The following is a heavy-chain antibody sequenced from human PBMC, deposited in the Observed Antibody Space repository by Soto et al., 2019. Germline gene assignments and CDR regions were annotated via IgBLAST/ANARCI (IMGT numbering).Heavy chain of an antibody. Sequence: GGSLRLSCAASGFTFSSYTMSWVRQAPGKGLEWVSAISGSGGSISYADSVKGRFTISRDNSKNTLYLQMNSLRAEDTAVYYCARKRVTVAGDLGFDYWGQGTLVTVSS. CDR2: ISGSGGSI. J-gene: IGHJ4*02. CDR1: GFTFSSYT. V-gene: IGHV3-23*01. CDR3: ARKRVTVAGDLGFDY. D-gene: IGHD6-19*01.